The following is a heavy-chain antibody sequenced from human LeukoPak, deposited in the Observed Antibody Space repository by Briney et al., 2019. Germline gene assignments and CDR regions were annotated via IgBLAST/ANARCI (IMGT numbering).Heavy chain of an antibody. D-gene: IGHD5-12*01. V-gene: IGHV1-2*02. CDR2: INPNSGGT. J-gene: IGHJ4*02. Sequence: ASVKVSCKASGYTFTGYYMHWVRQAPGQGLEWMGWINPNSGGTNYAQKFQGRVTMTEDTSTDTAYMELSSLRSEDTAVYYCATLPGYGGFWGQGTLVTVSS. CDR3: ATLPGYGGF. CDR1: GYTFTGYY.